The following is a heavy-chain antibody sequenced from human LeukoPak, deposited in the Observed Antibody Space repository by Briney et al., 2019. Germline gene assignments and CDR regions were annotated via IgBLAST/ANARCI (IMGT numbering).Heavy chain of an antibody. CDR3: ARGAHFWSGYYPYYFDY. D-gene: IGHD3-3*01. V-gene: IGHV4-30-4*08. Sequence: PSETLSLTCTVSGGSISSGDYYWSWIRQPPGKGLEWIGYIYYSGSTYYNPSLKSRVTISVDTSKNQFSLKLSSVTAADTAVYYCARGAHFWSGYYPYYFDYWGQGTLVTVSS. CDR2: IYYSGST. CDR1: GGSISSGDYY. J-gene: IGHJ4*02.